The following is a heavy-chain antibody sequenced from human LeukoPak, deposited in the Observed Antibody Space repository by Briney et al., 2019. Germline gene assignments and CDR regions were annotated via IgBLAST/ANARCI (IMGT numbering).Heavy chain of an antibody. CDR1: GDSISSYY. J-gene: IGHJ3*02. CDR2: IYYSGST. V-gene: IGHV4-59*01. CDR3: ARDRQATTAYDAFDI. D-gene: IGHD4-17*01. Sequence: SETLSLTCTVSGDSISSYYWSWIRQPPGKGLEWIGYIYYSGSTKYNPSLKSRATISVDTSKNQFSLKLSSVTAADTAVYYCARDRQATTAYDAFDIWGRGTMVTVSS.